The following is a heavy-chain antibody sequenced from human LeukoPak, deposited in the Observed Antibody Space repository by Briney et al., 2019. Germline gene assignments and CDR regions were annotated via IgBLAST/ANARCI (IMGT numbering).Heavy chain of an antibody. V-gene: IGHV3-33*01. CDR3: ARELNGAFYYYGLDV. J-gene: IGHJ6*02. CDR2: IWYDGSKK. D-gene: IGHD4-17*01. Sequence: GGSLRLSCAASGFTFSSYGMHWVRQAPGKGLEWVAVIWYDGSKKYQTDSVKGRFTISRDNSKNTVYLQMNSLSAEDTAVYYCARELNGAFYYYGLDVWGQGTTVTVSS. CDR1: GFTFSSYG.